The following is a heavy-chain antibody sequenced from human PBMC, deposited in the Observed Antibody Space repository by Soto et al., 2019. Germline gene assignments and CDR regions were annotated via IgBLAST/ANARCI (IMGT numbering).Heavy chain of an antibody. CDR2: IIPIFGTA. J-gene: IGHJ4*02. CDR1: GGTFSSYA. CDR3: ARVWVGATASPFDY. Sequence: QVQLVQSGAEVKKPGSSVQVSCKASGGTFSSYAISWVRQAPGQGLEWMGGIIPIFGTANYAQKFQGRVTITADKSTSTAYMELSSLRSEDTAVYYCARVWVGATASPFDYWGQGTLVTVSS. V-gene: IGHV1-69*06. D-gene: IGHD1-26*01.